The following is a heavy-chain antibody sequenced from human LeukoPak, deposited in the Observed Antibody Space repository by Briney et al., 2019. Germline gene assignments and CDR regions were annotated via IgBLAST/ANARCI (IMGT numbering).Heavy chain of an antibody. CDR1: GGSISSYY. CDR2: IYTSGST. V-gene: IGHV4-4*07. CDR3: ARGPYCGGDCYFAY. Sequence: SETLSLTCTVSGGSISSYYWSWIRQPAGKGLEWIGRIYTSGSTYYNPSLKSRVTMSVDTSKNQFPLKLSSVTAADTAVYFCARGPYCGGDCYFAYWGQGTLVTVSS. D-gene: IGHD2-21*02. J-gene: IGHJ4*02.